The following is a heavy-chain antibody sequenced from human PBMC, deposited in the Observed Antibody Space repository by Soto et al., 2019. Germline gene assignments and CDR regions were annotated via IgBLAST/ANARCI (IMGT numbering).Heavy chain of an antibody. Sequence: QLQLVQSGAEVKKPGSSVKVSCKASGGTFSSFTVNWVRQAPGQGLEWMGGFMPILGAANYAPKFQGRVTIIEDESTNTGYMELSSLRSEDTAVYYCARGNAFDIWGQGTMVTVS. CDR2: FMPILGAA. J-gene: IGHJ3*02. CDR3: ARGNAFDI. CDR1: GGTFSSFT. V-gene: IGHV1-69*01.